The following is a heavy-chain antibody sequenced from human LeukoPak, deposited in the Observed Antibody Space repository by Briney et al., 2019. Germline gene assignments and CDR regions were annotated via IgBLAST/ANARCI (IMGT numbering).Heavy chain of an antibody. D-gene: IGHD2-8*01. CDR3: ARNVSAGYFDY. CDR2: VYYSGST. J-gene: IGHJ4*01. Sequence: SETLSLTRSVSGGSMTGTTYYWAWIRQPPGKGLEWIGSVYYSGSTSYSPSLKSRVTISVDTSKNQFSLRLSSVTAADTAVYYCARNVSAGYFDYWGHGTLVTVSS. V-gene: IGHV4-39*01. CDR1: GGSMTGTTYY.